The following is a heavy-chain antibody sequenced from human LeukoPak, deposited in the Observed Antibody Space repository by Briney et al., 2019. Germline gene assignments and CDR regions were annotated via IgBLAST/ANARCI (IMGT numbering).Heavy chain of an antibody. J-gene: IGHJ4*02. Sequence: SETLSLTCAVSGASIGGSGYYLGWIRQPPGKGLEWIGNIYYTGSTYYNASLQSRVTISIDTSKNQFSLRLNSVTAADTAMYYCVKSGGYGLIDYWGQGTLVTVSS. D-gene: IGHD1-26*01. CDR2: IYYTGST. CDR3: VKSGGYGLIDY. CDR1: GASIGGSGYY. V-gene: IGHV4-39*01.